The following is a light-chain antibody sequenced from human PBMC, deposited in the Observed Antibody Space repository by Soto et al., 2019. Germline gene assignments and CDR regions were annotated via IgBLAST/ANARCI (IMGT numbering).Light chain of an antibody. Sequence: QSALTQPPSASGSPGQSVTISCTGTSSDVGGCEFVSWYQQYPGKAPKLIIYEVSKRPSGVPDRFSGFKSGNTASLTVSGLQAEYEADYYCSSCAGSNNPYVFGTGTKLTVL. V-gene: IGLV2-8*01. J-gene: IGLJ1*01. CDR3: SSCAGSNNPYV. CDR2: EVS. CDR1: SSDVGGCEF.